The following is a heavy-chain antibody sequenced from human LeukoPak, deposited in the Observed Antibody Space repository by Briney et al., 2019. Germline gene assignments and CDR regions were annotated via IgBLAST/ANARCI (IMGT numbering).Heavy chain of an antibody. V-gene: IGHV1-24*01. CDR1: GYTLTELS. CDR2: FDPEDGVT. CDR3: ATWHIPPYDSSGHLDY. Sequence: ASVKVSCKVSGYTLTELSMHWVRQAPGKGLEWMGGFDPEDGVTIYAQKFQGRATMTEDTSTDTAYMELSSLRSEDTAVYYCATWHIPPYDSSGHLDYWGQGTLVTVSS. J-gene: IGHJ4*02. D-gene: IGHD3-22*01.